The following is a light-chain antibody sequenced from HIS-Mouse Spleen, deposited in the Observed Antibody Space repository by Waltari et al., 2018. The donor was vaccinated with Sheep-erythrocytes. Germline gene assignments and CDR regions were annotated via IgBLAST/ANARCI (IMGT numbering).Light chain of an antibody. Sequence: QSALTQPASVSGSPGQSITISCTGTSTDVGGYNHLSWYQQHPGKAPKLMIYEVSNRPSGVSNRFSGSKSGNTASLTISGLQAEDEADYYCSSYTSSSTQVFGGGTKLTVL. V-gene: IGLV2-14*01. J-gene: IGLJ2*01. CDR3: SSYTSSSTQV. CDR1: STDVGGYNH. CDR2: EVS.